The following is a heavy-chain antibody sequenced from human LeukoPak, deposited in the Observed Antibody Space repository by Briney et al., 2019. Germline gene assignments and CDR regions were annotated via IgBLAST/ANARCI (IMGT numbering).Heavy chain of an antibody. CDR1: GFTFSDEY. CDR3: ARSRGAGPGAYFDY. V-gene: IGHV3-11*03. J-gene: IGHJ4*02. D-gene: IGHD6-19*01. Sequence: GGALRLSCAASGFTFSDEYMSWIRQAPGKGLEWVSYISNSGTYTNYADSVRGRFTISRDDAKHSLYLQMNGLRAEDTAVYYCARSRGAGPGAYFDYWGQGTLVTVSS. CDR2: ISNSGTYT.